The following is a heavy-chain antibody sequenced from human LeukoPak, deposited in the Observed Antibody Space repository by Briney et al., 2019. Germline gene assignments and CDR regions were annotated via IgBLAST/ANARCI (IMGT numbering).Heavy chain of an antibody. J-gene: IGHJ3*02. Sequence: PGGSLRLSCAASGFTFSSYSMNWVRQAPGKGLEWVSSISSSSSYIYYADSVKGRFTISRDNAKNSLYLQMNSLRAEDTAVYYCAREITIFGVKDAFDIWGQGTMVTVSS. CDR3: AREITIFGVKDAFDI. CDR2: ISSSSSYI. CDR1: GFTFSSYS. D-gene: IGHD3-3*01. V-gene: IGHV3-21*01.